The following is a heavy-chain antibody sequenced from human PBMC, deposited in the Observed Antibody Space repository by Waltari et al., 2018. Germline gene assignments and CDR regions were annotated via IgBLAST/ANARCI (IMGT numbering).Heavy chain of an antibody. CDR1: GFIFTSYA. D-gene: IGHD5-12*01. J-gene: IGHJ4*02. CDR2: ISYDGSKK. CDR3: AREVLDSGYDLPGY. Sequence: QVQLVESGGGVVQPGRSLRLSCAASGFIFTSYAMHWVRQAPGKGLEWVAVISYDGSKKYYADSVKDRFTISRDNSKNTVYLQMNSLRPEDTAVYYCAREVLDSGYDLPGYWGQGTLVTVSS. V-gene: IGHV3-30*01.